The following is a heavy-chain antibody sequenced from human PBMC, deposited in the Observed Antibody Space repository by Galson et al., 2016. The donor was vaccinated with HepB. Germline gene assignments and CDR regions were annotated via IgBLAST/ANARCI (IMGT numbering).Heavy chain of an antibody. J-gene: IGHJ5*02. Sequence: SLRLSCAASGFTFRNHGMHWVRQAPGKGLEWVAVIYYGGSEYAESVKGRFTISRDDFKETLDLQMDSLRVGDTAVYYCVRWDNYRKLDLWGQGILVTVSS. CDR3: VRWDNYRKLDL. V-gene: IGHV3-33*01. D-gene: IGHD5-24*01. CDR2: IYYGGS. CDR1: GFTFRNHG.